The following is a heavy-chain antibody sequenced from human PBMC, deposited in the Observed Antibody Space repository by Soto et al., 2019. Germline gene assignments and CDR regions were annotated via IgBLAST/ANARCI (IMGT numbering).Heavy chain of an antibody. D-gene: IGHD6-13*01. J-gene: IGHJ4*02. CDR3: ARDTISSSWFPLGY. V-gene: IGHV3-30-3*01. CDR2: IAYDGNKK. CDR1: GFTLTTFP. Sequence: GGSLRLPCAPSGFTLTTFPSHGARRPPGKGLEWVALIAYDGNKKYYADSVKGRFTISRDNSKNLVSLQINSLRAEDTAFYYCARDTISSSWFPLGYWGQGTLVTVSS.